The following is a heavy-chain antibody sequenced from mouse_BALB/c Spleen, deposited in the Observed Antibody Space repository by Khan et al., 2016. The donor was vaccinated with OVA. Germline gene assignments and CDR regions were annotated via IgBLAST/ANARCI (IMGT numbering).Heavy chain of an antibody. J-gene: IGHJ2*01. Sequence: QVRLQQSGAALAKPGASVKMSCKASGYTFSTYWMHWVKQRPGQGLEWIGYINPTSGYTDYNEKFKDKATLSADKSSSTAYMQLSRLTSEDSAVYYCTRDRIDNWGQGTTLTVSS. CDR2: INPTSGYT. V-gene: IGHV1-7*01. CDR3: TRDRIDN. CDR1: GYTFSTYW.